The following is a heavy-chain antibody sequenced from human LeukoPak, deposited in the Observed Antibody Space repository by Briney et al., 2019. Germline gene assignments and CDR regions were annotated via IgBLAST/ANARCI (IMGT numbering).Heavy chain of an antibody. V-gene: IGHV1-18*01. CDR1: GYTFTSYG. J-gene: IGHJ4*02. Sequence: ASVKVSCKTSGYTFTSYGVSWVRQAPGQGLEWMGWIGTHNGNTNYAQKFQGRVTMTRDTSISTAYMELSRLRFDDTAVYYCARNKEGKSLDYWGQGTLVTVSS. CDR3: ARNKEGKSLDY. CDR2: IGTHNGNT.